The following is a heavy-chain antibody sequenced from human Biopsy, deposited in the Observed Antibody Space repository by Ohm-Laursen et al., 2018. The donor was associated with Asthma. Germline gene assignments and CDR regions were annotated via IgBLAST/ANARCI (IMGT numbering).Heavy chain of an antibody. CDR3: ARVVSYGDIYFGIDV. D-gene: IGHD4-17*01. CDR2: VFWSGST. V-gene: IGHV4-30-4*01. J-gene: IGHJ6*02. Sequence: SQTLSLTCRVSGGYTGSSDHHWAWIRQAPRKGLEWIGFVFWSGSTHYSRSLERRVSISIDTATNEFSMKLWSVTPADTAVYFCARVVSYGDIYFGIDVWGPGNTV. CDR1: GGYTGSSDHH.